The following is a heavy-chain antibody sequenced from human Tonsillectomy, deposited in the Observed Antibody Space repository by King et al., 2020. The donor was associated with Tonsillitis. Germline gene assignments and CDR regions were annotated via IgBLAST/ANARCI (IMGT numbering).Heavy chain of an antibody. CDR2: ISSTSIST. CDR1: GFTFSNYA. Sequence: VQLVESGGGLVQPGGSLRLSCAASGFTFSNYAMSWVRQAPGKGLEWVSTISSTSISTYYADSVEGRFTISRDNSKNTLYLQMNSLRAEDTAIYYCAKDSPLDYGMDVWGQGTTVTVSS. V-gene: IGHV3-23*04. CDR3: AKDSPLDYGMDV. J-gene: IGHJ6*02.